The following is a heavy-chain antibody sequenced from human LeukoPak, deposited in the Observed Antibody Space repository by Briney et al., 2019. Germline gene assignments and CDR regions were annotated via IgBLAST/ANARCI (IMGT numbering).Heavy chain of an antibody. V-gene: IGHV4-34*01. Sequence: PSETLSFTCAVYGGSFSGYYWSWIRQPPGKGLEWIGEINHSGSTNYNPSLKSRVTISVDTSKNQFSLKLSSVTAADTAVYYCARGAIYYYDSSGYSHPFDYWGQGTLVTVSS. CDR1: GGSFSGYY. CDR2: INHSGST. D-gene: IGHD3-22*01. CDR3: ARGAIYYYDSSGYSHPFDY. J-gene: IGHJ4*02.